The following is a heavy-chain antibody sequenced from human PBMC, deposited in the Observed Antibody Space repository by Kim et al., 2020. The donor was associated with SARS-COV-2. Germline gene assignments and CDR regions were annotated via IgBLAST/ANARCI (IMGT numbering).Heavy chain of an antibody. CDR2: INHSGST. CDR1: GGSFSGYY. D-gene: IGHD2-15*01. V-gene: IGHV4-34*01. J-gene: IGHJ4*02. Sequence: SETLSLTCAVYGGSFSGYYWSWIRQPPGKGLEWIGEINHSGSTNYNPSLKSRVTISVDTSKNQFSLKLSSVTAADTAVYYCARGPNLVVVAADWGQGTLV. CDR3: ARGPNLVVVAAD.